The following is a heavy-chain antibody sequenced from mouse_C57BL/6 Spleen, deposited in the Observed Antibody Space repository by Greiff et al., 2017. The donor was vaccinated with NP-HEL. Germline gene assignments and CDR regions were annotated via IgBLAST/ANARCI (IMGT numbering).Heavy chain of an antibody. V-gene: IGHV1-54*01. J-gene: IGHJ3*01. Sequence: QVQLQQPGAELVRPGTSVKVSCKASGYAFTNYLIEWVKQRPGQGLEWIGVINPGSGGTNYNEKFKGKATLTADKSSSTAYMQLSSLTSEDSAVYFCARNYDYPFAYWGQGTLVTVSA. CDR2: INPGSGGT. D-gene: IGHD2-4*01. CDR3: ARNYDYPFAY. CDR1: GYAFTNYL.